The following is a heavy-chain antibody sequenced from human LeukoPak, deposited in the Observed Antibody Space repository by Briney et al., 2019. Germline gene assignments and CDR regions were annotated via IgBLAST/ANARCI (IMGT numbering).Heavy chain of an antibody. CDR1: GYTFTSYG. CDR3: ARPTYGSGSYYAWFDP. V-gene: IGHV1-2*02. J-gene: IGHJ5*02. Sequence: ASVKVSCKASGYTFTSYGISWVRQAPGQGLEWMGWINPNSGGTNYAQKFQGRVTMTRDTSISTAYMELSRLRSDDTAVYYCARPTYGSGSYYAWFDPWGQGTLVTVSS. D-gene: IGHD3-10*01. CDR2: INPNSGGT.